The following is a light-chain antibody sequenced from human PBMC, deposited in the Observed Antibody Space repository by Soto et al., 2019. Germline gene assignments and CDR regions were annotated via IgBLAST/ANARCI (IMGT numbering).Light chain of an antibody. CDR1: QSVSSSY. V-gene: IGKV3-20*01. J-gene: IGKJ2*01. Sequence: ENVLTQSPGTLSLSPGERATLSCRASQSVSSSYLAWYQQKPGQAPRLLIYGASSRTTGIPDRFSGSGSGTDFTLTISRLEPEDVAVYYCQQYGSSPPGTFGQGTKLEIK. CDR3: QQYGSSPPGT. CDR2: GAS.